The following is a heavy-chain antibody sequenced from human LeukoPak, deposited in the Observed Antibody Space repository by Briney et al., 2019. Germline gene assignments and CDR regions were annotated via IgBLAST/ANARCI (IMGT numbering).Heavy chain of an antibody. CDR3: ARESGYDSSGYYYGPPGY. CDR1: GFTFSSYA. D-gene: IGHD3-22*01. V-gene: IGHV3-30*04. CDR2: ISYDGSNK. J-gene: IGHJ4*02. Sequence: GRSLRLSCAASGFTFSSYAMHWVRQAPGKGLEWVAVISYDGSNKYYADSVKGRFTISRDNSKNTLYLQMNSLRAEDTAVYYCARESGYDSSGYYYGPPGYWGQGTLVTVSS.